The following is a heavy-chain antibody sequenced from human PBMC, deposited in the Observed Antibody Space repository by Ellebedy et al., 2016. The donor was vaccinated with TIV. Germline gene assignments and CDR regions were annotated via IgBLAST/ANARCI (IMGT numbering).Heavy chain of an antibody. J-gene: IGHJ4*02. CDR1: DSSIETTYY. CDR3: ATRWGLTEYYFDL. D-gene: IGHD3-10*01. V-gene: IGHV4-38-2*02. CDR2: LYHSGST. Sequence: SETLSLTCSVSDSSIETTYYWGWVRPTPGKGLEWIGSLYHSGSTYYNPSLKSRIIMSVDTSKNQFSLKLTSVTAADTAIYYCATRWGLTEYYFDLWGQGTLVTVSS.